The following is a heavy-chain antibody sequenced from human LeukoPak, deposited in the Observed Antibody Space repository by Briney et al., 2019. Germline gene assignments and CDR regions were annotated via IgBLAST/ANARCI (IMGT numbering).Heavy chain of an antibody. J-gene: IGHJ4*02. D-gene: IGHD1-26*01. CDR3: AKDYSDSRVGDVFFEY. V-gene: IGHV3-23*01. CDR2: ITSGFTP. Sequence: PGGSLSLSCAASGLTFSNYAMSWFRQAPGKRLEWVSGITSGFTPHYADSVKGRFTISRDNSKNTFHLQMNSLRAEDTAVYYCAKDYSDSRVGDVFFEYWGQGTLVTVSS. CDR1: GLTFSNYA.